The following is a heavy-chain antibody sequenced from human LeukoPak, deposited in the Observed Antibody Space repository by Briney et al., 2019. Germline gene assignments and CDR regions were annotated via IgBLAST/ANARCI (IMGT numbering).Heavy chain of an antibody. J-gene: IGHJ6*03. CDR2: ISAYNGNT. V-gene: IGHV1-18*01. CDR1: GYTFTSYG. Sequence: ASVKVSCKASGYTFTSYGICWVRQAPGQGLEWMGWISAYNGNTNYAQKLQGRVTITTDTSTSTAYMELRSLRSDDTAVYYCARETAGYYYYYMDVWGKGTTVTISS. D-gene: IGHD1-14*01. CDR3: ARETAGYYYYYMDV.